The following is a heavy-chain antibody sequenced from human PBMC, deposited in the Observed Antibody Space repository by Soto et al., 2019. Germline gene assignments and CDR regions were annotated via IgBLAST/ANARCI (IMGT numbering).Heavy chain of an antibody. J-gene: IGHJ3*02. CDR2: ILHVFGTA. D-gene: IGHD4-17*01. CDR1: GGTFSTSS. Sequence: QVHLVQSGAEVKKPGSSVKVSCKASGGTFSTSSINWLRQAPGQRTEWMGNILHVFGTADYAQKFRDRVTITADKSTNTAYMELRSLFSEDAAVYDCARGHEYGGNSDAFDIWGQGTVVTVSS. CDR3: ARGHEYGGNSDAFDI. V-gene: IGHV1-69*14.